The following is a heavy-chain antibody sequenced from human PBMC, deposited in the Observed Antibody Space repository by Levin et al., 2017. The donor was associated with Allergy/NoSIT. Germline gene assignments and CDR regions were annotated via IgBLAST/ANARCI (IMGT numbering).Heavy chain of an antibody. CDR2: FDPEDGET. J-gene: IGHJ3*02. Sequence: GESLKISCKVSGYTLTELSMHWVRQAPGKGLEWMGGFDPEDGETIYAQKFQGRVTMTEDTSTDTAYMELSSLRSEDTAVYYCATHIVVVPAAHLPPAFDIWGQGTMVTVSS. V-gene: IGHV1-24*01. CDR1: GYTLTELS. CDR3: ATHIVVVPAAHLPPAFDI. D-gene: IGHD2-2*01.